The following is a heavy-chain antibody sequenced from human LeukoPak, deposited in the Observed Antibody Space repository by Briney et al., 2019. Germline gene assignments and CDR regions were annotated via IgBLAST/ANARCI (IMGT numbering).Heavy chain of an antibody. CDR2: ISAYNGNT. J-gene: IGHJ5*02. V-gene: IGHV1-18*01. CDR1: GYTFTSYG. D-gene: IGHD2-2*01. CDR3: ARGVCSSTSCYDWFDP. Sequence: ASVKVSCKASGYTFTSYGISWVRQAPGQGLEWMGWISAYNGNTNYPQKLQGRVTMTTDTSTSTAYMELRSLRSDDTAVYYCARGVCSSTSCYDWFDPWGQGTLVTVSS.